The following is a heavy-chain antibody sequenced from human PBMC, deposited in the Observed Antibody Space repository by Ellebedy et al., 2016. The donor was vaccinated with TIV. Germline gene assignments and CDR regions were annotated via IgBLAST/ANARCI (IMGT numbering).Heavy chain of an antibody. CDR3: ARDLPGGFMDV. CDR1: GGSISSYY. V-gene: IGHV4-59*01. CDR2: IYYSGST. Sequence: SETLSLXCTVSGGSISSYYWSWIRQPPGKGLEWIGSIYYSGSTYYNPSLKSRVTISVDTSKNQFSLKLSSVTAADTAVYYCARDLPGGFMDVWGKGTTVTVSS. J-gene: IGHJ6*03. D-gene: IGHD3-10*01.